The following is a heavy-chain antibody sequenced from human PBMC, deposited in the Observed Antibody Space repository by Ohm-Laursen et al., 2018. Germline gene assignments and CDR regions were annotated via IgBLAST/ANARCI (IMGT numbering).Heavy chain of an antibody. D-gene: IGHD6-6*01. V-gene: IGHV4-59*07. CDR2: IDYRGRT. Sequence: SDTLSLTCIVSGGSITRIYWSWIRQPPGKGLEWIGYIDYRGRTNYSPSLKSRVTISVDTSKNQFSLKLSSVTAADTAVYYCARAGAVSLVHDYWGQGTLVTVSS. J-gene: IGHJ4*02. CDR3: ARAGAVSLVHDY. CDR1: GGSITRIY.